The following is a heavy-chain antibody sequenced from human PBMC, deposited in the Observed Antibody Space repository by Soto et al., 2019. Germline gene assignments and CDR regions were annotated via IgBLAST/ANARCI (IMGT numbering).Heavy chain of an antibody. Sequence: QVQLVQSGAEVKKPGSSVKVSCKASGGTFSHYAISWVRQAPGQGLEWMGEIIPLSGTANYAQKLQGRVTITADESTSSGYMEGRRLRSKDTTLYYCARVRMVGATDFDPWGQGTVVTVSS. J-gene: IGHJ5*02. CDR1: GGTFSHYA. CDR2: IIPLSGTA. CDR3: ARVRMVGATDFDP. V-gene: IGHV1-69*01. D-gene: IGHD1-26*01.